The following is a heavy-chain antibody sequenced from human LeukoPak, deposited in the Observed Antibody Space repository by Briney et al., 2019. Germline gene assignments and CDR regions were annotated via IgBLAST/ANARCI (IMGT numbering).Heavy chain of an antibody. CDR2: IWYDGSNK. CDR3: ARDPYYYGSGIWGYFDY. D-gene: IGHD3-10*01. J-gene: IGHJ4*02. CDR1: GFTFSSYG. Sequence: GGSLRLFCAASGFTFSSYGMHWVRQAPGKGLEWVAVIWYDGSNKYYADSVRGRFTISRDNSKNTLDVQMNSLRAEDTAVYYCARDPYYYGSGIWGYFDYWGQGTLVTVSS. V-gene: IGHV3-33*01.